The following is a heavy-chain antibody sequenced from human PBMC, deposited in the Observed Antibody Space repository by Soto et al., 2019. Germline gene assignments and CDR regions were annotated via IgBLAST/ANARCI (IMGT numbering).Heavy chain of an antibody. Sequence: QMQLQESGSGLVKPSQTLSLTCDVSGASISSGDYSWSWVRQPPGKGLEWIGHIHHGGTPYYKASLKSRVTISQDRSKNQFSLSLSSVTAVDTAMYFCARVVYSGFEYFFDSWGQGILVTVSS. D-gene: IGHD5-12*01. V-gene: IGHV4-30-2*01. CDR2: IHHGGTP. J-gene: IGHJ4*02. CDR1: GASISSGDYS. CDR3: ARVVYSGFEYFFDS.